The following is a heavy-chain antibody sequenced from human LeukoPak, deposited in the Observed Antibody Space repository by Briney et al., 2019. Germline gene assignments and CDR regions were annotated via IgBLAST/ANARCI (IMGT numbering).Heavy chain of an antibody. CDR2: IYSGGST. CDR1: GFTVSSNY. J-gene: IGHJ4*02. CDR3: ARDPRSGYFFDY. V-gene: IGHV3-53*01. Sequence: GGSLRLSCAASGFTVSSNYMSWVRQAAGKGLEWVSVIYSGGSTYYADSVKGRFTISRDNSKNTLYLQMNSLRAEDTAVYYCARDPRSGYFFDYWGQGTLVTVSS. D-gene: IGHD3-22*01.